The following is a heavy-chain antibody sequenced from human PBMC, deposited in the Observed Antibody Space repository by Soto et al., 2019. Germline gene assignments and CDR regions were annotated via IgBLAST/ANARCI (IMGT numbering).Heavy chain of an antibody. CDR1: GYTFTGYY. V-gene: IGHV1-2*04. Sequence: GASVKVSCKASGYTFTGYYMHWVRQAPGQGLEWMGWINPNSGGTNYAQKFQGWVTMTRDTSISTAYMELSRLRSDDTAVYYCARSKYCSGGRCYWSIDPWGQGTLVTVSS. D-gene: IGHD2-15*01. CDR2: INPNSGGT. CDR3: ARSKYCSGGRCYWSIDP. J-gene: IGHJ5*02.